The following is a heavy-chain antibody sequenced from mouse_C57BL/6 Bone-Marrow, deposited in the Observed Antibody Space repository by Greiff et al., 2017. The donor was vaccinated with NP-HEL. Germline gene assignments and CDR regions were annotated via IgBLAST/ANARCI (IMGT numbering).Heavy chain of an antibody. J-gene: IGHJ3*01. CDR2: IYPRSGNT. D-gene: IGHD2-1*01. CDR1: GYTFTSYG. V-gene: IGHV1-81*01. CDR3: ARGGYYGNYKFAY. Sequence: VKLVESGAELARPGASVKLSCKASGYTFTSYGISWVKQRTGQGLEWIGEIYPRSGNTYYNEKFKGKATLTADKSSSTAYMELRSLTSEDSAVYFCARGGYYGNYKFAYWGQGTLVTVSA.